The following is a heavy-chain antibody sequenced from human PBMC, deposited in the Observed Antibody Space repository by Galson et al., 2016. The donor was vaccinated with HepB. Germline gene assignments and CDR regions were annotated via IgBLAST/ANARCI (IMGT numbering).Heavy chain of an antibody. CDR3: ARRRCTGGSCYSDY. V-gene: IGHV3-30*04. CDR2: ISNDGKNK. J-gene: IGHJ4*02. Sequence: SLRLSCAASGFTFSAYGMHWVRQAPGKGLESVAVISNDGKNKNYAGSLRGRFTISRDNPKNTLSLQMNSLRTEDTTVYYCARRRCTGGSCYSDYWGQGTLVTVSS. CDR1: GFTFSAYG. D-gene: IGHD2-8*02.